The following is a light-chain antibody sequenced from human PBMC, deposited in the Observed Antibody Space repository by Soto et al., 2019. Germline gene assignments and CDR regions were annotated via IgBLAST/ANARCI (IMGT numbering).Light chain of an antibody. J-gene: IGKJ5*01. CDR3: QQRNSWPPTFT. V-gene: IGKV3-15*01. CDR2: GAS. Sequence: EIVMTQSPATLSVSPGERATLSCRASQNVGNNLVWYQQKPGQAPRLLIYGASTRAAGIPDRFSGSGSGTEFTLTISSLEPEDFAVYYCQQRNSWPPTFTFGQGTRLEIK. CDR1: QNVGNN.